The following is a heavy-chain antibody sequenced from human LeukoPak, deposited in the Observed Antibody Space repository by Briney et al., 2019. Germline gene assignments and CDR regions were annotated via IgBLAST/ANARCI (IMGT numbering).Heavy chain of an antibody. V-gene: IGHV4-38-2*02. CDR1: GYSISSGYY. Sequence: SETLSLTCTVSGYSISSGYYWGWIRQPLGKGLEWIGSIYHSGSTYYNPSLKSRITILVDTSKNQFSLKLSSVTAADTAVYYCARDPFYYYDSSGYHDYWGQGTLVTVSS. CDR3: ARDPFYYYDSSGYHDY. CDR2: IYHSGST. J-gene: IGHJ4*02. D-gene: IGHD3-22*01.